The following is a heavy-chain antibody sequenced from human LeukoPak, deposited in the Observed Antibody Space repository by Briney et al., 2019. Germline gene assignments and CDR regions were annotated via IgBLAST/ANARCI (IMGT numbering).Heavy chain of an antibody. CDR2: IYYSGST. CDR1: GGSISSSSYY. CDR3: ARHRLPSSGWYLGYFDY. J-gene: IGHJ4*02. Sequence: SETLSLTCTVSGGSISSSSYYWGWLRQPPGKGLEWIGSIYYSGSTYYNPSLKSRVTISVDTSKNQFSLKLSSVTAADTAVYYCARHRLPSSGWYLGYFDYWGQGTLVTVSS. D-gene: IGHD6-19*01. V-gene: IGHV4-39*01.